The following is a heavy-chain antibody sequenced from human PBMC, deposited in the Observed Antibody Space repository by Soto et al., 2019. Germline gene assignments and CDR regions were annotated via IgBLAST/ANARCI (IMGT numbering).Heavy chain of an antibody. CDR1: GYTFTSYG. V-gene: IGHV1-18*04. CDR3: ERACMARAARPCGWFVH. D-gene: IGHD6-6*01. J-gene: IGHJ5*02. CDR2: ISAYNGNT. Sequence: QVQLVQSGAEVKKPGASVKVSCKASGYTFTSYGISWVRQAPGQGLEWTGWISAYNGNTNYAQKLQARATMTTYTSTSTAYMELRSLRSDDTAVYYCERACMARAARPCGWFVHWCQETLFSVCS.